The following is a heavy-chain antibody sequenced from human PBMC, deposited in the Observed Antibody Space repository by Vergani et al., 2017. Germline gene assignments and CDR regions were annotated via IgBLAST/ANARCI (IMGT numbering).Heavy chain of an antibody. J-gene: IGHJ6*03. CDR1: GYSFTSYW. Sequence: EVQLVQSGAEVKKPGESLRISCKGSGYSFTSYWISWVRQMPGKGLEWMGRIDPSDSYTNYSPSFQGHVTISADKSISTAYLQWRSLKASDTAMDYCARHPVVIASHYYMDVWGKGTPVTVSS. CDR2: IDPSDSYT. D-gene: IGHD2-21*01. CDR3: ARHPVVIASHYYMDV. V-gene: IGHV5-10-1*01.